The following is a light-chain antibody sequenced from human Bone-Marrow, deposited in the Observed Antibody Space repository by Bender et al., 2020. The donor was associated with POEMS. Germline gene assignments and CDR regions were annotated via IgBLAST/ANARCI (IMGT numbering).Light chain of an antibody. Sequence: QSALTQPASVSGSPGQSITISCTGTSSDIGSYNHVSWYQQHPGKAPKPMIYDVSHRPSGVSSRFSGSRSRTTASLTIPGLQGDDEAYYYCSAYTSPTTLFGGGTKVTVL. CDR3: SAYTSPTTL. CDR1: SSDIGSYNH. J-gene: IGLJ2*01. CDR2: DVS. V-gene: IGLV2-14*03.